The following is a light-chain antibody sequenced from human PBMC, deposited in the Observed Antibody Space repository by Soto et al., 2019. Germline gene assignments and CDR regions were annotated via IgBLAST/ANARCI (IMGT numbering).Light chain of an antibody. CDR2: GAS. V-gene: IGKV3-20*01. CDR3: KNYSSSPPEST. J-gene: IGKJ3*01. CDR1: QSVSSSY. Sequence: EIVLTQSPGTLSLSPGERATLSCRASQSVSSSYLAWYQQRPGQAPRLLIFGASYRATGIPDRFSGSGSGTDFTLTISRREPEDFAVYYWKNYSSSPPESTFGPGTKGDSK.